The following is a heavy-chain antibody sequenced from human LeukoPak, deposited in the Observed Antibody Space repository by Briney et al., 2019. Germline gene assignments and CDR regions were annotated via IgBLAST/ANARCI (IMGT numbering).Heavy chain of an antibody. Sequence: PGGSLRLSCAASGFTFSSYSMNWVRQAPGKGLVWVSRINSDGSSTSYADSVKGRFTISRDNAKNTLYLQMNSLRAEDTAVYYCARAHSSSWYVFDYWGQGTLVTVSS. CDR2: INSDGSST. J-gene: IGHJ4*02. D-gene: IGHD6-13*01. V-gene: IGHV3-74*01. CDR3: ARAHSSSWYVFDY. CDR1: GFTFSSYS.